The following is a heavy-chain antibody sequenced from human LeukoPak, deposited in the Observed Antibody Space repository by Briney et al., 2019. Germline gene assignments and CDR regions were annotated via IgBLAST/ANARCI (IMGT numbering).Heavy chain of an antibody. J-gene: IGHJ3*02. CDR3: ARVAAAFDAFDI. V-gene: IGHV3-21*01. CDR2: ISSSSSYI. Sequence: GGSLRLSCAASGFTSSSYSMNWVRQAPGKGLEWVSSISSSSSYIYYADSVKGRFTISRDNAKNSLYLQMNSLRAEDTAVYYCARVAAAFDAFDIWGQGTMVTVSS. D-gene: IGHD6-13*01. CDR1: GFTSSSYS.